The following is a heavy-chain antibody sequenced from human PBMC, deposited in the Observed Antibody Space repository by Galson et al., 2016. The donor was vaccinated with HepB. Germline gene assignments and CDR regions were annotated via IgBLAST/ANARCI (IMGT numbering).Heavy chain of an antibody. V-gene: IGHV1-3*01. CDR2: INVGNGNT. J-gene: IGHJ4*02. CDR3: ARDRRTVAGNFDY. D-gene: IGHD6-19*01. CDR1: GYTFTNYP. Sequence: SVKVSCKASGYTFTNYPMDWVRQAPGQRLEWMGRINVGNGNTKYSQNFQGRVTITRDTSASTVYMEVSSLRSEDTAVYYCARDRRTVAGNFDYWGQGTPVTVSS.